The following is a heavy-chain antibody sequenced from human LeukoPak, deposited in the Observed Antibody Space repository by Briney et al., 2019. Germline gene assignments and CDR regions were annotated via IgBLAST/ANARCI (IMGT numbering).Heavy chain of an antibody. Sequence: SVKVSCKASGGTFSSYAISWVRQAPGQGLEWMGGIIPIFGTANYAQKFQGRVTITADESPSTAYMELSSLRSEDTAVYYCARGNTYYDFWSGYYTGNDAFDIWGQGTMVTVSS. CDR2: IIPIFGTA. J-gene: IGHJ3*02. CDR3: ARGNTYYDFWSGYYTGNDAFDI. CDR1: GGTFSSYA. V-gene: IGHV1-69*01. D-gene: IGHD3-3*01.